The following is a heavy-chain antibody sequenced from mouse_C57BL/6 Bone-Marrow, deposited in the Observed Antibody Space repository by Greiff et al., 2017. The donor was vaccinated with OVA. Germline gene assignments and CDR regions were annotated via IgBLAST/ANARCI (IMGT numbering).Heavy chain of an antibody. J-gene: IGHJ2*01. V-gene: IGHV1-52*01. D-gene: IGHD1-1*01. CDR2: IDPSDSET. Sequence: QVQLKQPGAELVRPGSSVKLSCKASGYTFTSYWMHWVKQRPIQGLEWIGNIDPSDSETHYNQKFKDKATLTVDKSSSTAYMQLSSLTSEDSAVYYCARCYHGSSYFDYWGQGTTLTVSS. CDR3: ARCYHGSSYFDY. CDR1: GYTFTSYW.